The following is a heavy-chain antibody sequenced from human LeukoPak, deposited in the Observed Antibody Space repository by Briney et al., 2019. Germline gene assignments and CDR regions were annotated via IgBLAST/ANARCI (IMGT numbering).Heavy chain of an antibody. CDR1: GFTFSEHY. Sequence: GGTLRLSCAASGFTFSEHYFSWIRQAPGKGLEWVSYIDRSGTTTYFADSVKGRFTISRDNAKHSLYLQMNSLRADDTAMYYCARGHYGLDFWGQGVLVTVSS. CDR3: ARGHYGLDF. V-gene: IGHV3-11*01. J-gene: IGHJ4*02. D-gene: IGHD4-17*01. CDR2: IDRSGTTT.